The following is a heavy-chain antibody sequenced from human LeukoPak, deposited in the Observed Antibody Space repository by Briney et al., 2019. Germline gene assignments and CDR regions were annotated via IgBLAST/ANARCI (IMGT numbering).Heavy chain of an antibody. D-gene: IGHD6-6*01. J-gene: IGHJ6*03. Sequence: SSETLSLTCTVSGGSISSYYWSWIRQPPGKGLEWIGYIYYSGSTNYNPSLKSRVTISVDTSKNQFSLKLSSVTAANTAVYYCARGRKLDTYYYYYYMDVWGKGTTVTVSS. V-gene: IGHV4-59*01. CDR1: GGSISSYY. CDR3: ARGRKLDTYYYYYYMDV. CDR2: IYYSGST.